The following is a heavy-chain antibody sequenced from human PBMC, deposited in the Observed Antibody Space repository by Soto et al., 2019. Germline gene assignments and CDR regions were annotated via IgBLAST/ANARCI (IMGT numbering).Heavy chain of an antibody. Sequence: GASVKVSCKASGGTFSSYAISWVRQAPGQGLEWMGGIIPIFGTANYAQKFQGRVTITADESTSTAYMELSSLRSEDTAVYYCAAPYYDSSGYSWWFDPWGQGTLVTVSS. J-gene: IGHJ5*02. D-gene: IGHD3-22*01. CDR3: AAPYYDSSGYSWWFDP. CDR1: GGTFSSYA. CDR2: IIPIFGTA. V-gene: IGHV1-69*13.